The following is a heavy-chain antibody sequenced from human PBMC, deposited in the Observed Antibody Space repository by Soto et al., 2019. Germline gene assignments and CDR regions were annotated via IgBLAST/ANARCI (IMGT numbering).Heavy chain of an antibody. Sequence: GGSLRLSCAASGFPFSSYWMHWVRQAPGKGLVWVSRINSDGSTTTYADSVKGRFTISRDNAKNTLYLQINSLRAEDTAVYYCARDREYDILTGSDYWAQETLVTVSS. D-gene: IGHD3-9*01. CDR3: ARDREYDILTGSDY. CDR1: GFPFSSYW. CDR2: INSDGSTT. J-gene: IGHJ4*02. V-gene: IGHV3-74*01.